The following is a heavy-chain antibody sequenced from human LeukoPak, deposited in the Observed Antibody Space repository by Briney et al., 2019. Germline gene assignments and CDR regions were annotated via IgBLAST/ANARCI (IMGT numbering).Heavy chain of an antibody. J-gene: IGHJ1*01. CDR1: GGSISSYY. D-gene: IGHD3-10*01. CDR2: IYYSGST. Sequence: PSETLSLTCTVSGGSISSYYWSWIRQPPGKGLEWIGYIYYSGSTNYNPSLKSRVTISVDTSKNQFSLKLSSVTAADTAVYYCARHGYYFGSGSYFQHWGQGTLVTVSS. CDR3: ARHGYYFGSGSYFQH. V-gene: IGHV4-59*08.